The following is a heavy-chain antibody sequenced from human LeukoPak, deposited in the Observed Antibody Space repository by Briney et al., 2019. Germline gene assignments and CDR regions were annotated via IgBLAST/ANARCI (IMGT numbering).Heavy chain of an antibody. CDR2: IKQDGSEK. V-gene: IGHV3-7*01. Sequence: GGSLRLSCAASGFTFSSYWMSWVRQAPGKGLEWVANIKQDGSEKYYVDSVKGRFTISRDNAKNSLYLQMNSLRAEDPAVYYCASHYDFWRGFFPGWGQGTLVTVSS. J-gene: IGHJ4*02. CDR1: GFTFSSYW. CDR3: ASHYDFWRGFFPG. D-gene: IGHD3-3*01.